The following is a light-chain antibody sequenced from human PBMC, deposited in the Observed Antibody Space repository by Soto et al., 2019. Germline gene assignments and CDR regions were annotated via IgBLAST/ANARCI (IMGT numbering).Light chain of an antibody. J-gene: IGKJ1*01. CDR3: QQYNSNSA. Sequence: DIQMTQSPSTLSASVGDRVTINCRASQSISSWLAWYQQKPGTAPKLLIYKASTLESGVASTFSGSGSGTEFTLTSSSLQPDDFATYYCQQYNSNSAFGQGTKVEIK. CDR1: QSISSW. CDR2: KAS. V-gene: IGKV1-5*03.